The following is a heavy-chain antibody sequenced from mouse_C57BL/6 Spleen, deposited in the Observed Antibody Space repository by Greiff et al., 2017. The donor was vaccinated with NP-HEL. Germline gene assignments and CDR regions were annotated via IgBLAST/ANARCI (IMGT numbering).Heavy chain of an antibody. CDR3: ARDYSNSIVGY. CDR2: IDPSDSET. D-gene: IGHD2-5*01. J-gene: IGHJ4*01. Sequence: QVQLQQPGAELVRPGSSVKLSCKASGYTFTSYWMHWVKQRPIQGLEWIGNIDPSDSETHYNQKFKDKATLTVDKSSSTAYMQLSSLTSEDSAVYYCARDYSNSIVGYWGQGTSVTVSS. V-gene: IGHV1-52*01. CDR1: GYTFTSYW.